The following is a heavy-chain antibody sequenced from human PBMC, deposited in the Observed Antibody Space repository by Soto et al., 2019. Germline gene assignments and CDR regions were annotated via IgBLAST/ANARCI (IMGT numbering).Heavy chain of an antibody. CDR1: GYSFTSYW. J-gene: IGHJ6*02. CDR3: ARQYCSSTSCYPYYYYGMDV. Sequence: GESLKISCKGSGYSFTSYWIGWVRQMPGKGLEWMGIIYPGDSDTRYSPSFQGQVTISADKSISTAYLQWSSLKASDTAMYYCARQYCSSTSCYPYYYYGMDVWGQGTTVTVSS. CDR2: IYPGDSDT. D-gene: IGHD2-2*01. V-gene: IGHV5-51*01.